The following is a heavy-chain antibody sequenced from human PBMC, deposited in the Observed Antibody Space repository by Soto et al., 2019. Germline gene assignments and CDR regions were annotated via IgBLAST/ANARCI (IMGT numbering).Heavy chain of an antibody. V-gene: IGHV3-49*03. CDR2: IRRKTLGGTT. D-gene: IGHD1-26*01. CDR1: GFTFDDFA. Sequence: GCLILSCAAAGFTFDDFAMSWFRQAPGKGLEWVGFIRRKTLGGTTTYAASVKGRFSISRDDSKSIAYLQMNSLKTEDTGVYYCTRVKSVSGRFDAWGQGTLVSVSS. CDR3: TRVKSVSGRFDA. J-gene: IGHJ5*02.